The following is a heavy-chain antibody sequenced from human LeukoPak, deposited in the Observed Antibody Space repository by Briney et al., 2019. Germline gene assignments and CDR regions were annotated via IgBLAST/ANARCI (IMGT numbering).Heavy chain of an antibody. J-gene: IGHJ4*02. D-gene: IGHD4-23*01. CDR1: GFTFSSYE. Sequence: GGSLRPSCVASGFTFSSYEMNWVRQAPGKGLEWVSYISDSGSAIYYADSVKGRFTISRDNVKNSLYLQMNSLRAEDTAVYYCARGNGGRGHFDYWGQGALVTVSS. V-gene: IGHV3-48*03. CDR2: ISDSGSAI. CDR3: ARGNGGRGHFDY.